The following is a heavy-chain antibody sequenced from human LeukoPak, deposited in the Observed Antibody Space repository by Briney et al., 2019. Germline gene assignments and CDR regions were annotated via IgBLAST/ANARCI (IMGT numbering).Heavy chain of an antibody. V-gene: IGHV4-4*09. CDR3: ARHSGSRWGRGPFDY. D-gene: IGHD6-13*01. CDR1: GGSISSYH. J-gene: IGHJ4*02. CDR2: ISTSGTT. Sequence: PSETLSLTCAVSGGSISSYHWSWIRQPPGKGLEWIGYISTSGTTNYNPPLKSRVTISVDTSNNQFSLKLSSVTAADAAVYYCARHSGSRWGRGPFDYWGQGTLVTVSS.